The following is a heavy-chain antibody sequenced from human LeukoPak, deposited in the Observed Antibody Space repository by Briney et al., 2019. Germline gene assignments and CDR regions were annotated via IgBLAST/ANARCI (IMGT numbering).Heavy chain of an antibody. CDR3: AKNQGQWLVPVDY. D-gene: IGHD6-19*01. J-gene: IGHJ4*02. Sequence: GRSLRLSCAASGFTFSSYGMHWVRQAPGKGLEWVSVIYSGDTTFYADSVRGKFTISRDNSKNTLYLQMNSLRAEDTALYYCAKNQGQWLVPVDYWGQGTLVTVSS. V-gene: IGHV3-NL1*01. CDR2: IYSGDTT. CDR1: GFTFSSYG.